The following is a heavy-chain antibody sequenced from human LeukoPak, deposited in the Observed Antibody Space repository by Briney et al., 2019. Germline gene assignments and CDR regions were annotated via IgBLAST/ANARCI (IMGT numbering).Heavy chain of an antibody. J-gene: IGHJ4*02. CDR3: ARSVSGRFDY. CDR1: GYRFTTYW. Sequence: GVSLKISFEGSGYRFTTYWVAWVRPMPGKGLEWMGIIYPGDSDATYSPSFQGQVTISADRSSNTASLQWGRLKASDTAMYYCARSVSGRFDYWGQGTLVTVSS. D-gene: IGHD1-26*01. CDR2: IYPGDSDA. V-gene: IGHV5-51*01.